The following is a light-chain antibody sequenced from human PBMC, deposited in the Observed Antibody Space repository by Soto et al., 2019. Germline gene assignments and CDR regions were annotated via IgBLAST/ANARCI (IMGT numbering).Light chain of an antibody. CDR3: CSYAGDSTWV. J-gene: IGLJ3*02. CDR1: SSDVGIYNL. V-gene: IGLV2-23*01. CDR2: EDN. Sequence: QSALTQPASVYGSPGQSITISCTGTSSDVGIYNLVSWYQQHPGKAPRLIIYEDNKRPAGLSNRFSGSKSGNTASLPISGLQAEDEADYHCCSYAGDSTWVFGGGTKLTVL.